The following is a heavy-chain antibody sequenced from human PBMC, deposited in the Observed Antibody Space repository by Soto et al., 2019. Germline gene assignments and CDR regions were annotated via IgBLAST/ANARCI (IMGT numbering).Heavy chain of an antibody. CDR1: GGSXSSFTYY. CDR3: ATEPISYNDGSGYYPLGH. V-gene: IGHV4-39*07. Sequence: SETLSLTCPVSGGSXSSFTYYWGWIRQPPGKGLEWIGTVYYNENTYYNPSLKSRVTITVDTAKNQFSLNLRSVTSDDTAVYFCATEPISYNDGSGYYPLGHWGQGTLVTVSS. J-gene: IGHJ4*02. CDR2: VYYNENT. D-gene: IGHD3-22*01.